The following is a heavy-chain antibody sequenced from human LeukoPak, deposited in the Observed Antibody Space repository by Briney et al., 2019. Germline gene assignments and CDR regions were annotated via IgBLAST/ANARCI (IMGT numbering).Heavy chain of an antibody. Sequence: PSETLSLTCAVYGGSFSGYYWSWIRQPPAKGLGWIGEINHSGSTNYNPSLKSRVTISVDTSKNQFSLKLSSVTAADTAVYYCARGQKRVRGVIGIWFDPWGQGTLVTVSS. V-gene: IGHV4-34*01. D-gene: IGHD3-10*01. CDR3: ARGQKRVRGVIGIWFDP. J-gene: IGHJ5*02. CDR1: GGSFSGYY. CDR2: INHSGST.